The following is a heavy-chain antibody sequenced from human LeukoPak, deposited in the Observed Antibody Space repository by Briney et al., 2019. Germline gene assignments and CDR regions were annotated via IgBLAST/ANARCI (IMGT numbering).Heavy chain of an antibody. Sequence: GGSLRLSCAASGFSFSRDWMHWVRQAPGKGLEGVAVISYDGSNKYYADSVKGRFTISRDNSKNTLYLQMNSLRAEDTAVYYCAKAPIAAAGIYYFDYWGQGTLVTVSS. CDR3: AKAPIAAAGIYYFDY. D-gene: IGHD6-13*01. V-gene: IGHV3-30*18. CDR1: GFSFSRDW. J-gene: IGHJ4*02. CDR2: ISYDGSNK.